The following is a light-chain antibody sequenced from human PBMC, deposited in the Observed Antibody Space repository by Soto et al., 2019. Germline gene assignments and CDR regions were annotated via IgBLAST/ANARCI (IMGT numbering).Light chain of an antibody. CDR2: DVS. CDR1: SSDVGAYSY. Sequence: QSVLTQPASVSGSPGQSITISCTGTSSDVGAYSYVSWYQQHPGTAPKLMVYDVSSRPSGVSDRFSGSKSGNTASLTISGLQAEDEADYYCTSYTIISPLYVFGTGTKVTVL. V-gene: IGLV2-14*01. J-gene: IGLJ1*01. CDR3: TSYTIISPLYV.